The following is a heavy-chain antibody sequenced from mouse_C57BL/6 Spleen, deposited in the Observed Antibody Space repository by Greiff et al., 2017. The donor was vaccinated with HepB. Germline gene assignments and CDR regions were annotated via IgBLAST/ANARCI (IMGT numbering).Heavy chain of an antibody. CDR1: GYTFTDYY. Sequence: EVQLQQSGPELVKPGASVKISCKASGYTFTDYYMNWVKQSHGKSLEWIGDINPNNGGTSYNQKFKGKATLTVDKSSSTAYMELRSLTSEDSAVYYCAREGNYYYGSSPGWGQGTTLTVSS. D-gene: IGHD1-1*01. CDR2: INPNNGGT. J-gene: IGHJ2*01. CDR3: AREGNYYYGSSPG. V-gene: IGHV1-26*01.